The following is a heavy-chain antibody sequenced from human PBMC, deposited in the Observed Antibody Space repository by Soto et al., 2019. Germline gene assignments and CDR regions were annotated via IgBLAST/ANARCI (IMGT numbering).Heavy chain of an antibody. CDR3: ARDSTDMIVVVTPGWDYGMDV. V-gene: IGHV3-30-3*01. CDR1: GFTFSSYA. J-gene: IGHJ6*02. D-gene: IGHD3-22*01. Sequence: LRLSCAASGFTFSSYAMHWVRQAPGKGLEWVAVISYDGSNKYYADSVRGRFTISRDNSKNTLYLQMNSLRAEDTAVYYCARDSTDMIVVVTPGWDYGMDVWGQGTTVTVSS. CDR2: ISYDGSNK.